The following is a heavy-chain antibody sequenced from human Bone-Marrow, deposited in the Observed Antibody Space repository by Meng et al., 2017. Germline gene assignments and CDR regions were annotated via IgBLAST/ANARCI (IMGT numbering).Heavy chain of an antibody. CDR3: ARDAAVAGFDY. V-gene: IGHV1-2*02. Sequence: QGWLVRAGGEVKKPGASVKVSCKASGYTLTGYYMHWVRQAPGQGLEWMGWINPNSGGTNYAQKFQGRVTMTRDTSISTAYMELSSLRSEDTAVYYCARDAAVAGFDYWGQGTLVTVSS. J-gene: IGHJ4*02. D-gene: IGHD6-19*01. CDR2: INPNSGGT. CDR1: GYTLTGYY.